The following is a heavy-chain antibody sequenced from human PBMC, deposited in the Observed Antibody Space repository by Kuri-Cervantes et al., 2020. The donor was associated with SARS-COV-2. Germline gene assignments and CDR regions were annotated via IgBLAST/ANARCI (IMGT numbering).Heavy chain of an antibody. CDR3: ARELLGIQSSGSYYVDV. D-gene: IGHD3-10*01. V-gene: IGHV1-69*05. Sequence: SVKVSCKASGGTFSSYAISWVRQAPGQGLEWMGGIIPIFGTANYAQKFQGRVTITTDESTSTAYMELSSLRSEDTAVYYCARELLGIQSSGSYYVDVWGKGITVTVSS. CDR2: IIPIFGTA. J-gene: IGHJ6*03. CDR1: GGTFSSYA.